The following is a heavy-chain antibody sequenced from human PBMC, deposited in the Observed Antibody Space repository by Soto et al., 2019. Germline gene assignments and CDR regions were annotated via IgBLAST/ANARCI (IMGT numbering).Heavy chain of an antibody. CDR1: GFTFSSYS. CDR2: ISSSSSYI. V-gene: IGHV3-21*01. J-gene: IGHJ6*02. CDR3: ARGDPYYYDSSGSPSYYYYYGMDV. Sequence: GGSLRLSCAASGFTFSSYSMNWVRQAPGKGLEWVSSISSSSSYIYYADSVKGRFTISRDNAKNSLYLQMNSLRAEDTAVYYCARGDPYYYDSSGSPSYYYYYGMDVWGQGTTVTVSS. D-gene: IGHD3-22*01.